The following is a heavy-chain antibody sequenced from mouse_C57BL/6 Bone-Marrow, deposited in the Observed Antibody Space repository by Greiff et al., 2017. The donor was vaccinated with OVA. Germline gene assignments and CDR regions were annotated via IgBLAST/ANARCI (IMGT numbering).Heavy chain of an antibody. CDR3: ARGGYYGYDGGAWFAY. D-gene: IGHD2-2*01. CDR2: INSNNGGT. V-gene: IGHV1-18*01. CDR1: GYTFTDYN. Sequence: VQLQQSGPELAKPGASVKIPCKASGYTFTDYNMDWVKQSHGKSLEWIGDINSNNGGTIYNQKFKGKATFTVDKSSSTAYMELLSLTSEDTAVYYCARGGYYGYDGGAWFAYWGQGTLVTVSA. J-gene: IGHJ3*01.